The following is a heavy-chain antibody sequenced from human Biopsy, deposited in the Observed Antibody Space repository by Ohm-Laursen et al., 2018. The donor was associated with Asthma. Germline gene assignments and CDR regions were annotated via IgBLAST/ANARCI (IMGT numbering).Heavy chain of an antibody. V-gene: IGHV4-59*01. CDR2: IYYSGST. J-gene: IGHJ4*02. D-gene: IGHD2-21*02. Sequence: GTLSLTCAAYGGSFSSDFWSWIRQPPGKGLEWIGHIYYSGSTNYQPSLKSRVTISVDTSKNQFSLKLRSVTAADAAVYYCARGISRVTGLFDHFDSWGQGTLVTVSS. CDR3: ARGISRVTGLFDHFDS. CDR1: GGSFSSDF.